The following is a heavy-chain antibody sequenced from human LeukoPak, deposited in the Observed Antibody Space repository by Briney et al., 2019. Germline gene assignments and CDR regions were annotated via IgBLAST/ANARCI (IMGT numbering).Heavy chain of an antibody. J-gene: IGHJ6*03. CDR3: AKGGDYYYYMDV. CDR2: ISWNSGSI. D-gene: IGHD1-26*01. CDR1: GFTFDDYA. V-gene: IGHV3-9*01. Sequence: GGSLRLSCAASGFTFDDYAMHWVRQAPGKGLEWVSGISWNSGSIGYADSVKGRFTISRDNAKNSLYLQMNSLRAEDTALYYCAKGGDYYYYMDVWGKGTTVTVSS.